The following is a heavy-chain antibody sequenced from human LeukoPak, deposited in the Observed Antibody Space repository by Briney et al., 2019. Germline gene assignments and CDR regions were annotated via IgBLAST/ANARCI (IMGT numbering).Heavy chain of an antibody. CDR3: ATAPLYSSSWYFRGYFDD. Sequence: GRSLRLSCAASGFTFSSYAMHWVRQAPGKGLEWVAVISYDGSNKYYADAVKGRFTISRDNSKNTLYLQMNSLRAEDTAVYFCATAPLYSSSWYFRGYFDDWGQGTLVTVSS. D-gene: IGHD6-13*01. CDR1: GFTFSSYA. V-gene: IGHV3-30-3*01. J-gene: IGHJ4*02. CDR2: ISYDGSNK.